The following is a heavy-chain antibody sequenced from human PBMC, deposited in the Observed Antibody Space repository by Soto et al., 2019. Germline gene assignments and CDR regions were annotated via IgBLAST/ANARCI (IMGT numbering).Heavy chain of an antibody. CDR3: ARDVNSAVASDAFDI. V-gene: IGHV4-31*03. CDR2: IDDTGTA. J-gene: IGHJ3*02. Sequence: PSETLSLTCTVSGASISSDNYFWSWIRQHPGKGLEWIGYIDDTGTAYYNPSLRVRITTSEDTSKNQFSLKLRFVTVADTAAYYCARDVNSAVASDAFDIWGQGTMVTVSS. CDR1: GASISSDNYF. D-gene: IGHD6-13*01.